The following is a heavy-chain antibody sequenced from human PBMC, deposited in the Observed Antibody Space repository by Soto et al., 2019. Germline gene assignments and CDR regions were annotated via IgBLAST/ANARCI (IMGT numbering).Heavy chain of an antibody. CDR1: GYTFTGYY. CDR3: SSSPRDYSNYYFDY. V-gene: IGHV1-2*04. CDR2: INPNSGGT. Sequence: ASVKVSCKASGYTFTGYYMHWVRQAPGQGLEWMGWINPNSGGTNNAQKFQGWVTMTRDTSISTAYMELSRLRSDDTAVYYCSSSPRDYSNYYFDYWGQGTLVTVSS. J-gene: IGHJ4*02. D-gene: IGHD4-4*01.